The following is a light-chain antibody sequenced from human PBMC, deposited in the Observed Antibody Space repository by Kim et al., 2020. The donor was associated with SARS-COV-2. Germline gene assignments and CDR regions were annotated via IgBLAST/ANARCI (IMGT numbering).Light chain of an antibody. J-gene: IGLJ2*01. Sequence: SYELTQPPSVSVAPGKTARITCGGNNIGSESVHWYQQKPGQAPVVVVYYNSDRPSGIPERFSGSNSGKTATLTISRVEAGDEADYYCQVWDSSSDHPVFG. V-gene: IGLV3-21*04. CDR3: QVWDSSSDHPV. CDR1: NIGSES. CDR2: YNS.